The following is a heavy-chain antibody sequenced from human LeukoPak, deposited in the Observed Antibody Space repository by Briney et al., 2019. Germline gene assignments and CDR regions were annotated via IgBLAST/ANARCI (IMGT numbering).Heavy chain of an antibody. Sequence: PSETLSLTCTVSGGSISSSSYYWGWLRQPPGKGLEWIGSIYYSGSTYYNPSLKGRVTISVDTSKNQFSLKLSSVTAADTAVYYGVVWGSYRSQDYWGQGTLVTVSS. D-gene: IGHD3-16*02. CDR3: VVWGSYRSQDY. CDR2: IYYSGST. CDR1: GGSISSSSYY. J-gene: IGHJ4*02. V-gene: IGHV4-39*01.